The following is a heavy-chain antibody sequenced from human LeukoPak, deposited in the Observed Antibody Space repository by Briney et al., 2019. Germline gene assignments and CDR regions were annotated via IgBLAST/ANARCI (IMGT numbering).Heavy chain of an antibody. CDR2: IYHSGSI. CDR1: GGSISSSHW. Sequence: SETLSLTCTVSGGSISSSHWWSWVRQPPGKGREWIGEIYHSGSINYNPSLKSRVTISIDKSKNQFSLKLSSVTAADTAVYYCASLYGSSWPPFDYWGQGTLVTVSS. D-gene: IGHD6-13*01. V-gene: IGHV4-4*02. J-gene: IGHJ4*02. CDR3: ASLYGSSWPPFDY.